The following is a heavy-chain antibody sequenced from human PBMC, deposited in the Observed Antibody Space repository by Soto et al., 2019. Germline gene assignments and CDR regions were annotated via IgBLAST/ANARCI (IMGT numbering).Heavy chain of an antibody. J-gene: IGHJ4*02. CDR1: GFTFSSYA. Sequence: GGSLRLSCAASGFTFSSYAMSWVRQAPGKGLEWVSAISGSGGSTYYADSVKGRFTISRDNSKNTLYLQMNSLRAEDTAVYYCAKELLRFLEWGRRAPFDYWGQGTLVTVSS. CDR3: AKELLRFLEWGRRAPFDY. V-gene: IGHV3-23*01. CDR2: ISGSGGST. D-gene: IGHD3-3*01.